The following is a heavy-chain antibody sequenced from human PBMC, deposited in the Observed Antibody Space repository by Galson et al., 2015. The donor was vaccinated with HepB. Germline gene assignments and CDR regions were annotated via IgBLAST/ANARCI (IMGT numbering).Heavy chain of an antibody. CDR2: TYYRSKWYN. CDR1: GDSVSSNSAA. Sequence: CAISGDSVSSNSAAWNWIRQSPSRGLEWLGRTYYRSKWYNDYAVSVKSRITINPDTSKNQFSLQLNSVTPEDTAVYYCAREIGLWFGEPNDAFDIWGQGTMVTVSS. J-gene: IGHJ3*02. D-gene: IGHD3-10*01. V-gene: IGHV6-1*01. CDR3: AREIGLWFGEPNDAFDI.